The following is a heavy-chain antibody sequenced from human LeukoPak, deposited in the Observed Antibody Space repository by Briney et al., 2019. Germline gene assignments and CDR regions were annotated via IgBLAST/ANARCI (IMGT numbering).Heavy chain of an antibody. J-gene: IGHJ6*02. D-gene: IGHD3-16*02. CDR1: GGSISSYY. CDR3: TRHNAVPVIGHGMGV. V-gene: IGHV4-59*08. CDR2: IYYTGNT. Sequence: SETLSLTCSVSGGSISSYYWSWIRQPPGKGLEWIGYIYYTGNTNYNPSLESRVTISVDTSKNQFSLKLNSVTAADTAVYYCTRHNAVPVIGHGMGVWGQGTTVTVSS.